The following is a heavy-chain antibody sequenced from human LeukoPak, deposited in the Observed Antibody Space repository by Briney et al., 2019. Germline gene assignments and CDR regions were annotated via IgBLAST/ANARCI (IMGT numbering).Heavy chain of an antibody. CDR1: GATFSRYA. J-gene: IGHJ3*02. CDR2: IISIFGTA. Sequence: PVSVSCTASGATFSRYAISWVRQAPGQGLGWMGGIISIFGTANYAQKFQCRVTITADESTSTAYMELSSLRSEDTAVYYCARLEVITTEDAFDIWGQGTMVTASS. D-gene: IGHD3-22*01. V-gene: IGHV1-69*13. CDR3: ARLEVITTEDAFDI.